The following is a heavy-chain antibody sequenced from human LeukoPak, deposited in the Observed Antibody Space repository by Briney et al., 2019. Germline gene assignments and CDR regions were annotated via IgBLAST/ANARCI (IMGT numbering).Heavy chain of an antibody. V-gene: IGHV4-34*01. CDR3: ARVSPTVTTYRYFDY. CDR2: INHSGST. CDR1: GFTFSDYY. Sequence: GSLRLSCAASGFTFSDYYWSWIRQPPGKGLEWIGEINHSGSTNYNPSLKSRVTISVDTSKNQFSLKLSSVTAADTAVYYCARVSPTVTTYRYFDYWGQGTLVTVSS. D-gene: IGHD4-11*01. J-gene: IGHJ4*02.